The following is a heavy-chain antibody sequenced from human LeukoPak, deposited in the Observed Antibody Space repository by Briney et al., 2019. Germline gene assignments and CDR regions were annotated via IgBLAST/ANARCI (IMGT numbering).Heavy chain of an antibody. V-gene: IGHV1-18*01. Sequence: ASVKVSCKASGYTFTSYGISWVRQAPGQGLEWMGWISAYNGNTNYAQKLQGRVTMTTDTSTSTAHMELRSLRSDDTAVYYCARDLSGYDPFDYWGQGTLVTVSS. CDR2: ISAYNGNT. CDR1: GYTFTSYG. J-gene: IGHJ4*02. CDR3: ARDLSGYDPFDY. D-gene: IGHD5-12*01.